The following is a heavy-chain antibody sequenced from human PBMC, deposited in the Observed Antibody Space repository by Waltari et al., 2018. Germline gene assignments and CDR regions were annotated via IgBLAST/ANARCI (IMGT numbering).Heavy chain of an antibody. CDR2: VDPEDGEQ. Sequence: EVQLVQSGAEVKKPGATVKISCKVSGYTFPDYYMHWVQQAPGKGLGRMGLVDPEDGEQIYAGKFPGTVTITADTSTDTDYMELSSLRSEDTAVYYCSIVGAPYFDYWGQGTLVTVSS. CDR3: SIVGAPYFDY. V-gene: IGHV1-69-2*01. D-gene: IGHD1-26*01. CDR1: GYTFPDYY. J-gene: IGHJ4*02.